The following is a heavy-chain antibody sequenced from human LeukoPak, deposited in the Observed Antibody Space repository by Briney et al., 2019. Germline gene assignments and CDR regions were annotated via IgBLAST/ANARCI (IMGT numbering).Heavy chain of an antibody. CDR3: ARLVEYYGSGSSPSYYYYMDV. V-gene: IGHV4-34*01. CDR1: GGSFSGYY. Sequence: PSETLSLTCAVYGGSFSGYYWSWIRQPPGKGLEWIGEINHSGSTNYNPSLKSRVTISVDTSKNQFSLKLSSVTAADTAVYYCARLVEYYGSGSSPSYYYYMDVWGKGTTVTISS. J-gene: IGHJ6*03. D-gene: IGHD3-10*01. CDR2: INHSGST.